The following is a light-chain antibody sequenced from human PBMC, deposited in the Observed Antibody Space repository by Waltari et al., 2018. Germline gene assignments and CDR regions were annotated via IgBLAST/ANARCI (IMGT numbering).Light chain of an antibody. V-gene: IGKV2-40*01. CDR1: QSLVYSDGKTY. CDR3: MQALRSPFT. CDR2: LVS. J-gene: IGKJ4*01. Sequence: DIVMTQTPLSLPVTIGEPASISCRSSQSLVYSDGKTYLDWYLQKPGQSPQLLMYLVSKRASGVPDKFSGSGSGTDFTLKISRVEAEDVGVYYCMQALRSPFTFGGGTKVEIK.